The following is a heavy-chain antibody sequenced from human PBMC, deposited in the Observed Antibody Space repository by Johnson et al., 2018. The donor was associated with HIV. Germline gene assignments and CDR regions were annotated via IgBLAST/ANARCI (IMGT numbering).Heavy chain of an antibody. J-gene: IGHJ3*02. CDR1: GFTFSSYA. CDR3: AREARIVVVEPSDAFDI. V-gene: IGHV3-23*04. D-gene: IGHD3-22*01. CDR2: ISGSGGNT. Sequence: VHLVESGGGLVQPGGSLRLSCAASGFTFSSYAMSWVRQAPGKGLEWVSAISGSGGNTYYADSVKGRFTISRDNSKNTLSLQMNSLRVEDTAVYYCAREARIVVVEPSDAFDIWGQGTMVTVSS.